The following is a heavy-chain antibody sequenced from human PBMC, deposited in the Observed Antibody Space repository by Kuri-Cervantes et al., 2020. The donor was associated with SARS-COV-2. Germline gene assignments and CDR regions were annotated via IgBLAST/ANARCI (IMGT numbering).Heavy chain of an antibody. CDR1: GFTFSSYG. CDR3: TREAYDYNMGFDS. V-gene: IGHV3-30*19. D-gene: IGHD4-11*01. J-gene: IGHJ4*02. Sequence: GGSLRLSCAASGFTFSSYGMHWVRQAPGKGLEWVAVVSYNGTNKYYADSVKGRFTISRDNSRNIVCLQMNSLRPEDTALYYCTREAYDYNMGFDSWGQGTLVTVSS. CDR2: VSYNGTNK.